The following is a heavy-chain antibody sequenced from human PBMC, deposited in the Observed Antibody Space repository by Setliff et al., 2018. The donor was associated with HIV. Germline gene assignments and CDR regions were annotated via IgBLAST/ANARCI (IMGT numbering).Heavy chain of an antibody. CDR2: IFYTGST. CDR3: GRQVPVPGVAVTPIDY. V-gene: IGHV4-59*08. J-gene: IGHJ4*02. CDR1: GGSISSYY. Sequence: PSETLSLTCTVSGGSISSYYWTWLRQFPGKGLEWSGFIFYTGSTTYNPSLNSRVTISVDTSKNQFSLKVTSVTAADTAVYYCGRQVPVPGVAVTPIDYWGQGTLVTVSS. D-gene: IGHD3-22*01.